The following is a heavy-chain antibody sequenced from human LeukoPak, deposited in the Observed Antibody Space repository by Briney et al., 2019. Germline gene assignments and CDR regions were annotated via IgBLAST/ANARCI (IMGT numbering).Heavy chain of an antibody. CDR1: GYTFTGYY. J-gene: IGHJ4*02. Sequence: KPGASVKVSCKASGYTFTGYYMHWVRQAPGQGLEWMGWINPNSGGTNYAQKFQGRVTMTRDTSISTAYMELSRLRSDDTAVYYCARDGCSGGSCYSPEFDYWGQGTLVTVSS. CDR3: ARDGCSGGSCYSPEFDY. V-gene: IGHV1-2*02. D-gene: IGHD2-15*01. CDR2: INPNSGGT.